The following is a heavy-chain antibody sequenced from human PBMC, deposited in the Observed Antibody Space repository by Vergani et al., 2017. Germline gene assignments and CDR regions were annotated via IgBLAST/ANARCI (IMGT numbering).Heavy chain of an antibody. CDR2: IRISSSYT. J-gene: IGHJ6*02. V-gene: IGHV3-11*05. D-gene: IGHD3-10*01. CDR1: GFTFSDYY. CDR3: ARGVSAGYGSGSYYPMDV. Sequence: QVQLVESGGGLVKPGGSLRLSCAASGFTFSDYYMSWIRQAPGKGLEWVSYIRISSSYTNYADSVKGRFTISRDNAKNSLYLQMNSLRAEGTAVYYCARGVSAGYGSGSYYPMDVWGQGTTVTVSS.